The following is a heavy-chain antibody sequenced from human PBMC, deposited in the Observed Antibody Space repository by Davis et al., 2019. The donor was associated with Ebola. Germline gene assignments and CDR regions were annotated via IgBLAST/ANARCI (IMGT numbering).Heavy chain of an antibody. CDR2: IYYSGST. J-gene: IGHJ6*02. CDR1: GGSISSYY. D-gene: IGHD6-6*01. V-gene: IGHV4-59*01. CDR3: ARDRGGGSSNYYYYYYGMDV. Sequence: PSETLSLTCTVSGGSISSYYWSWIRQPPGKGLEWIGYIYYSGSTNYNPSLKSRVTISVDTSKNQFSLKLSSVTAADTAVYYCARDRGGGSSNYYYYYYGMDVWGQGTTVTVSS.